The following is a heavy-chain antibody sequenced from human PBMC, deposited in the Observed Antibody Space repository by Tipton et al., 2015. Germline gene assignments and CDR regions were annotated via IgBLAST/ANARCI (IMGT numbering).Heavy chain of an antibody. CDR2: ISIGVSGDST. CDR1: GFTSTSYV. J-gene: IGHJ3*01. Sequence: SLRLSCAVSGFTSTSYVMSWVRQAPGKGLEWVSSISIGVSGDSTYYADSVKGRFTISRDSSKNTMYLQMNSLRADDTAVYYCAKVLKDPTSRLITKISAAFDLWGQGTMVTVSS. V-gene: IGHV3-23*01. CDR3: AKVLKDPTSRLITKISAAFDL. D-gene: IGHD1-14*01.